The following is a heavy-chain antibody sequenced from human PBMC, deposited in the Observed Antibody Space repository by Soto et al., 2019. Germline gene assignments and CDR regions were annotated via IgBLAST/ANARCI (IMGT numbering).Heavy chain of an antibody. Sequence: PSETLSLTCTVSGDSISSSTYFWGWIRQPPGKGLEWIGSVDYSGTTYYNTSLRTRATISVDTSKNQFSLKLSSVTAADTAVYYCARDWTYYDSSGHYSDAIDIWGQGTMVTVSS. D-gene: IGHD3-22*01. J-gene: IGHJ3*02. V-gene: IGHV4-39*02. CDR1: GDSISSSTYF. CDR3: ARDWTYYDSSGHYSDAIDI. CDR2: VDYSGTT.